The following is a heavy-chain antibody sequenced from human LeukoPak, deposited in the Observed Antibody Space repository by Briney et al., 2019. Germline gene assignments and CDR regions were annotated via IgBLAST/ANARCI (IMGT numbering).Heavy chain of an antibody. CDR2: INQDGSDR. CDR1: GFSFSSYW. CDR3: ARSGVAFAGVTSFGH. Sequence: SGGSLRLSCVGSGFSFSSYWMTWVRQAPGKGLEWVANINQDGSDRPYVDSVKGRFTVSRDNAKNSLYLQMNSLRAEDTAVYSCARSGVAFAGVTSFGHWGQGTLVTVSS. D-gene: IGHD3-16*01. J-gene: IGHJ4*02. V-gene: IGHV3-7*01.